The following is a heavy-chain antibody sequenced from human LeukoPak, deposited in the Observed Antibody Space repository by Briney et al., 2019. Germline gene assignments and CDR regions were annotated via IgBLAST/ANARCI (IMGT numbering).Heavy chain of an antibody. V-gene: IGHV4-61*02. Sequence: SQTLSLTCTVSGGSINSSSYYWSWIRQPAGKGLEWIGRIYTSGSTNYNPSLKSRVTISVDTSKNQFSLKLSSVTAADTAVYYCARYIGELEDSAYFDYWGQGTLVTVSS. CDR2: IYTSGST. CDR1: GGSINSSSYY. CDR3: ARYIGELEDSAYFDY. J-gene: IGHJ4*02. D-gene: IGHD3-10*01.